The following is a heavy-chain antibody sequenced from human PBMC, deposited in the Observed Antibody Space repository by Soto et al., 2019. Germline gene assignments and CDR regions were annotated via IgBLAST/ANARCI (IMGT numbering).Heavy chain of an antibody. CDR3: ARDFSDVRGYYYYGMDV. V-gene: IGHV1-69*13. CDR1: GYTFTSYG. D-gene: IGHD1-26*01. J-gene: IGHJ6*02. CDR2: IIPIFGTA. Sequence: SVKVSCKASGYTFTSYGISWVRQAPGQGLEWMGGIIPIFGTANYAQKFQGRVTITADESTSTAYMELSSLRSEDTAVYYCARDFSDVRGYYYYGMDVWGQGTTVTVSS.